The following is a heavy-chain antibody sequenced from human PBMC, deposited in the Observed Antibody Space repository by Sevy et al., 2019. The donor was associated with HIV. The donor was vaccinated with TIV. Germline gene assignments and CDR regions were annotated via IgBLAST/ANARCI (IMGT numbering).Heavy chain of an antibody. CDR1: GFNFNIYS. J-gene: IGHJ4*02. Sequence: GGSLRLSCVASGFNFNIYSMSWVRQAPGKGLEWVSTLSFGCGRINHADSVQGRFTMSRDDYKKTVYLEMNSLRAEDTAMYYCAREGCTRPHDHWGQGTLVTVSS. CDR2: LSFGCGRI. D-gene: IGHD2-8*01. CDR3: AREGCTRPHDH. V-gene: IGHV3-23*01.